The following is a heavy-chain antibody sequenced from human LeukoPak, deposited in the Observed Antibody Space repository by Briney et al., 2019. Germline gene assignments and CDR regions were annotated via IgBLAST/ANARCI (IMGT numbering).Heavy chain of an antibody. CDR3: ARGVMDYDILTGYYLDY. Sequence: ASVKVSCKASGYTFTSYGISWVRQAPGQGLEWMGWISAYNGNTNYAQKLQGRATMTTDTSTSTAYMELRSLRSDDTAVYYCARGVMDYDILTGYYLDYWGQGTLVTVSS. CDR2: ISAYNGNT. J-gene: IGHJ4*02. D-gene: IGHD3-9*01. CDR1: GYTFTSYG. V-gene: IGHV1-18*01.